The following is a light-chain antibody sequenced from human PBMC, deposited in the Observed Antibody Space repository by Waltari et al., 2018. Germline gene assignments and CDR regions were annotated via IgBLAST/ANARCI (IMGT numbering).Light chain of an antibody. CDR2: DVA. Sequence: QSALTQPASVSASPGQSITISCTGTSSDIGGYHYVSWYQQHPGKVPKLMIYDVARWPSGVSNRFSGSKSGNTASLTFSGLQAEDEADYYCASYTSTNTVIFGGGTKVTVL. CDR3: ASYTSTNTVI. CDR1: SSDIGGYHY. J-gene: IGLJ2*01. V-gene: IGLV2-14*03.